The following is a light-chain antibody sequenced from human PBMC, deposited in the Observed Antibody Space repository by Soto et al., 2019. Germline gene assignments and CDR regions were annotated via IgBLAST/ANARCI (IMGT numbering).Light chain of an antibody. V-gene: IGKV1-9*01. Sequence: IQLNQSPYSLSASVGDIVTITCRASQGISSYLAWYQQKPGKAPKLLIYAASTLQSGVPSRFSGSGSGTDFTLTISSLQPEDFATYYCQQLNSYPLTFGPGTKVDIK. J-gene: IGKJ3*01. CDR3: QQLNSYPLT. CDR1: QGISSY. CDR2: AAS.